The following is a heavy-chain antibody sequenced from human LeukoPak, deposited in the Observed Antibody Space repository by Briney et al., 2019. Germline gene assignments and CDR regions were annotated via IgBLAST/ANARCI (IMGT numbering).Heavy chain of an antibody. CDR1: GDSITSHY. Sequence: PSDTLSLTCNVSGDSITSHYWNWNRQPPGKGLEWIGYIYYTGIIKYNPSLTSRVSMSVATSKNQFFLKMKSVTAADTAVYHCARSVDYFDNTGPHMMFDYWGQGSLVTVSS. D-gene: IGHD3-22*01. CDR3: ARSVDYFDNTGPHMMFDY. V-gene: IGHV4-59*07. J-gene: IGHJ4*02. CDR2: IYYTGII.